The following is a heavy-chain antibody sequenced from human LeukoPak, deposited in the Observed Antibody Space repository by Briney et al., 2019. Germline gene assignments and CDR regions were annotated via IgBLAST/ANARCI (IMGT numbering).Heavy chain of an antibody. CDR2: IGGSGSST. J-gene: IGHJ5*02. Sequence: GSLILSCAASGFTFSNSDMSWVRQAPGKGLEWVSAIGGSGSSTFYADSVKGRFTVSRDNSKNTLYLQMSSLRAEDTAVYYCAKSRLTPHPWGQGTLVTVSS. V-gene: IGHV3-23*01. CDR3: AKSRLTPHP. CDR1: GFTFSNSD. D-gene: IGHD1-14*01.